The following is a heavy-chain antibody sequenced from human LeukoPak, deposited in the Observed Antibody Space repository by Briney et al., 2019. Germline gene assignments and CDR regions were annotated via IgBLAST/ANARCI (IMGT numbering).Heavy chain of an antibody. D-gene: IGHD4-23*01. CDR3: ASLVSTEKKYYYYGMDV. Sequence: SETLSLTCAVYGGSFSGYYWSWIRQPPGKGLEWIGEINHSGSTNYNPSLKSRVTISVDTSKNQFSLKLSSVTAADTAVYYCASLVSTEKKYYYYGMDVWGQGTTVTVSS. V-gene: IGHV4-34*01. CDR1: GGSFSGYY. J-gene: IGHJ6*02. CDR2: INHSGST.